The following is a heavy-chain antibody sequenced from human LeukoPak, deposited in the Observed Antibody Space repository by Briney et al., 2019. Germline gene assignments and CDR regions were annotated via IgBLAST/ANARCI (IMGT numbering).Heavy chain of an antibody. D-gene: IGHD5-18*01. CDR1: GVSINGYY. V-gene: IGHV4-59*12. CDR3: ARGRGYSYGYGMDV. Sequence: PSETLSLTCTVSGVSINGYYWSWIRQPPGKGLEWIGYIYYSGSTYYNPSLKSRVTISVDTSKNQFSLKLSSVTAADTAVYYCARGRGYSYGYGMDVWGQGTTVTVSS. J-gene: IGHJ6*02. CDR2: IYYSGST.